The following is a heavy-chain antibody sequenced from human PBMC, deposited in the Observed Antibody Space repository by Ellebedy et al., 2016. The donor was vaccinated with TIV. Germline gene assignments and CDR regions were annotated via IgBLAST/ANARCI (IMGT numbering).Heavy chain of an antibody. CDR1: GYSLRDLS. V-gene: IGHV1-24*01. CDR3: ATDLVKTWGIPAY. CDR2: FDPEDGRT. D-gene: IGHD3-16*01. J-gene: IGHJ4*02. Sequence: AASVKVSCKVSGYSLRDLSIHWVRQTSGKGLECMGGFDPEDGRTIYAQKLQGRVTMTEDRSTDTAYMELRSLRSEDTAVYYCATDLVKTWGIPAYWGQGTLATVSS.